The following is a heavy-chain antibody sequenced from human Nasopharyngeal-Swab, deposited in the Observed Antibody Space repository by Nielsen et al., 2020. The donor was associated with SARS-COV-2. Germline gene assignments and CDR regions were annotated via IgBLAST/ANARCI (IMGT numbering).Heavy chain of an antibody. CDR1: GFTFSSYW. Sequence: GGSLRLSCAASGFTFSSYWMSWVRQAPGKGLEWVANIKQDGSEKYYVDSVKGRFTISRDNAKNSLYLQMNSLRAEDTAVYYCARGESIAARPEGSWFDPWGQGTLVTVSS. CDR2: IKQDGSEK. CDR3: ARGESIAARPEGSWFDP. V-gene: IGHV3-7*01. J-gene: IGHJ5*02. D-gene: IGHD6-6*01.